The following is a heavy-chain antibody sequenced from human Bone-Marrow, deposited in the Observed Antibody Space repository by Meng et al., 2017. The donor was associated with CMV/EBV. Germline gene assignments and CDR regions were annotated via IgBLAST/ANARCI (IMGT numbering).Heavy chain of an antibody. Sequence: SVKVSCKASGGTFSTYTITWVRQAPGQGLEWMGGIVPLLGIANYTQRLQGRLTITADRSTSTAYMELSSLRSEDTAVYYCARSPLRRGLPHYYYYEMDVWGQGTTVTVSS. CDR1: GGTFSTYT. CDR2: IVPLLGIA. CDR3: ARSPLRRGLPHYYYYEMDV. V-gene: IGHV1-69*10. J-gene: IGHJ6*02. D-gene: IGHD2-15*01.